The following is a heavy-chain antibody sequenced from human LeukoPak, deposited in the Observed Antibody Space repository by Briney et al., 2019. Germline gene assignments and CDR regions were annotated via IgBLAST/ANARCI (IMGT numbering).Heavy chain of an antibody. Sequence: ASVKVSCKASGGTFSSYAISWVRQAPGQGLEWMGGIIPIFGTANYAQKFQGRVTITADESTSTAYMELSSLRSEDTAVYYCASSPRYSSSWITNRGHFDYWGQGTLVTVSS. J-gene: IGHJ4*02. D-gene: IGHD6-13*01. V-gene: IGHV1-69*13. CDR1: GGTFSSYA. CDR2: IIPIFGTA. CDR3: ASSPRYSSSWITNRGHFDY.